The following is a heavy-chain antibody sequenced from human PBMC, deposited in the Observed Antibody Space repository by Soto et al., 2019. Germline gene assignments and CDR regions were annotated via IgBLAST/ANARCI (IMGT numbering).Heavy chain of an antibody. CDR3: VKDRVPGAYGNYYGMVV. Sequence: GGSLRLSCRVSGFTFNNSGMHWVRQAPGKGLEWMAVISYDGSDKYYADSVKGRVIISRDNSKNTLNLEMNSLRAEDTAIYYCVKDRVPGAYGNYYGMVVWGQGTTVTVSS. V-gene: IGHV3-30*18. J-gene: IGHJ6*02. CDR1: GFTFNNSG. CDR2: ISYDGSDK. D-gene: IGHD5-12*01.